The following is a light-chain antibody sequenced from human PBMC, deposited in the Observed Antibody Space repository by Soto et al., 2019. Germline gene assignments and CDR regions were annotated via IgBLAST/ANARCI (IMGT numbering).Light chain of an antibody. CDR3: QVWDSSSDRHVV. CDR1: NIGSKS. J-gene: IGLJ2*01. V-gene: IGLV3-21*04. Sequence: SYELTQPPSVSVAPGKTARITCGGNNIGSKSVHWYQQKPGKAPVLVIYYDSDRPSGIPERFSGSNSGNTATLTISRVEAGDEADYYCQVWDSSSDRHVVFGGGTKLTVL. CDR2: YDS.